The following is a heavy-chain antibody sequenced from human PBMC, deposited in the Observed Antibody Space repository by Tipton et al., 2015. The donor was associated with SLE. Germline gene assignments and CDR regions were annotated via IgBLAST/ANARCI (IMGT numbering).Heavy chain of an antibody. CDR3: AKDHCSSTSCYRPRYYGMDV. CDR1: GFTFRTYD. J-gene: IGHJ6*02. V-gene: IGHV3-23*01. Sequence: SLRLSCAASGFTFRTYDMNWVRQAPGKGLEWVSAISAIDGSTYYAESVEGRFTISRDNFKNTLYLQMNSLRAEDAAVYYCAKDHCSSTSCYRPRYYGMDVWGQGTTVTVSS. CDR2: ISAIDGST. D-gene: IGHD2-2*02.